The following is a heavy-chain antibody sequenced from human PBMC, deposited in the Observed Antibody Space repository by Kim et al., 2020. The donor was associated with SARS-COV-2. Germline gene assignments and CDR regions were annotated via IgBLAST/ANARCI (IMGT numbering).Heavy chain of an antibody. D-gene: IGHD5-18*01. CDR1: GDSVSNGFHY. CDR2: VYYVGSA. Sequence: SETLSLTCTVSGDSVSNGFHYWGWVRQPPGKGLEWIGSVYYVGSASYNPSLKSRVTMSVDTSKNQFSLHLTSVTAADTAIYYCARNSTSMAPYEYWGQGILVTVS. J-gene: IGHJ4*02. V-gene: IGHV4-39*01. CDR3: ARNSTSMAPYEY.